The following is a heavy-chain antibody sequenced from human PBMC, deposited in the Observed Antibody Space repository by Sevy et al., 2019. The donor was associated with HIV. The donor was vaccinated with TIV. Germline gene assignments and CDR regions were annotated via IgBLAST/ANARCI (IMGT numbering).Heavy chain of an antibody. Sequence: LSLTCAASGLTFDTIGMSWVRQAPGKGLEWVAGITSGGATYYADSVKGRFTVSRDNSRNTLYLQLNSLRADDTAVFYCAGGDTPLITDLDYWGQGTLVTVSS. J-gene: IGHJ4*02. V-gene: IGHV3-23*01. CDR3: AGGDTPLITDLDY. D-gene: IGHD3-16*01. CDR2: ITSGGAT. CDR1: GLTFDTIG.